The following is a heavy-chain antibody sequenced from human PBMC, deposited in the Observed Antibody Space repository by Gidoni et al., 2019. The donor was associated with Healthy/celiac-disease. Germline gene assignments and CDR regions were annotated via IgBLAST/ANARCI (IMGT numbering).Heavy chain of an antibody. CDR3: AKGRCGGDCYLDY. J-gene: IGHJ4*02. CDR2: ISWTSGSI. V-gene: IGHV3-9*01. D-gene: IGHD2-21*01. Sequence: EVQLVESGVGLVQPGRSLRLSCAASGFTFDDYAMHWVRQAPGKCLEWVSGISWTSGSIGYADSVKGRFTSSRDNAKNSLYLQMNSLRAEDTALYYCAKGRCGGDCYLDYWGQGTLVTVSS. CDR1: GFTFDDYA.